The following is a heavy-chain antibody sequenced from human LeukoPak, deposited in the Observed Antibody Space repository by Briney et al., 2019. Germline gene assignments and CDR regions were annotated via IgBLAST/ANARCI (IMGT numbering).Heavy chain of an antibody. Sequence: ASVKVSCKASGYTFTSYGISWVRQAPGQGLEWMGWISTFNGNTNYAQKLQGRVTMTRDTSTSTVYMELSSLRSEDTAVYYCATGDGYAFDYWGQGTLVTVSS. CDR2: ISTFNGNT. CDR1: GYTFTSYG. V-gene: IGHV1-18*01. D-gene: IGHD5-24*01. J-gene: IGHJ4*02. CDR3: ATGDGYAFDY.